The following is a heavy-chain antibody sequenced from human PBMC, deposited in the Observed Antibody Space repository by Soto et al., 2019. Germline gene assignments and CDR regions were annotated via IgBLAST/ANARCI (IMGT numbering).Heavy chain of an antibody. J-gene: IGHJ4*02. CDR1: GYTFTGYY. CDR3: ARGRFVGSTAMDGAHFDY. CDR2: INPNSGGT. D-gene: IGHD5-18*01. V-gene: IGHV1-2*04. Sequence: ASVKVSCKASGYTFTGYYMHWVRQAPGQGLEWMGWINPNSGGTNYAQKFQGWVTMTRDTSISTAYMELSRLRSDDTAVYYCARGRFVGSTAMDGAHFDYWGQGPLVTVSS.